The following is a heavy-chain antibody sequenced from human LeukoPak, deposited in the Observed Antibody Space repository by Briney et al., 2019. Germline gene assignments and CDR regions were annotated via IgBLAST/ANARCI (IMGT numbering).Heavy chain of an antibody. D-gene: IGHD3-10*01. V-gene: IGHV4-34*01. CDR2: MKQSGTP. CDR3: ASRPFLYGFRTYFDN. CDR1: GGSFSAFH. J-gene: IGHJ4*02. Sequence: SETLSLTCAVYGGSFSAFHWNWIRQSPEKGLECLGEMKQSGTPRYNPSLQSRVTISVDKSKNQFSLNVRSVTAADTAVYHCASRPFLYGFRTYFDNWAQGTLVTVSS.